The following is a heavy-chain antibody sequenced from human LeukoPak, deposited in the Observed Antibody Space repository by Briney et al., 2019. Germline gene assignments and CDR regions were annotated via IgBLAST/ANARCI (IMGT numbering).Heavy chain of an antibody. CDR3: ASSAVLLWFGEPWGWFDP. CDR1: GFTFSDYY. Sequence: GGSLRLSCAASGFTFSDYYMSWIRQAPGKGLEWVSYISSSGSTIYYADSVKGRFTISRDNAKNSLYLQMNSLRAEDTAVYYCASSAVLLWFGEPWGWFDPWGQGTLVTVSS. J-gene: IGHJ5*02. CDR2: ISSSGSTI. D-gene: IGHD3-10*01. V-gene: IGHV3-11*04.